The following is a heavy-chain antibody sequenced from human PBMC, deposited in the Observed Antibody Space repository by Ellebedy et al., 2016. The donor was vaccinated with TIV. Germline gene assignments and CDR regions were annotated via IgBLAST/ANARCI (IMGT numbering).Heavy chain of an antibody. J-gene: IGHJ5*02. D-gene: IGHD4-17*01. Sequence: MPSETLSLTCTVSGDSISSSVYYWGWIRQPPGKGLEWIGSFSQSGSTYYNPSLTSRVTISVDTSKNPFSLKLSSVTAADTAIFYCARHSTVTTIGTWGQGALVTVSS. V-gene: IGHV4-39*01. CDR3: ARHSTVTTIGT. CDR1: GDSISSSVYY. CDR2: FSQSGST.